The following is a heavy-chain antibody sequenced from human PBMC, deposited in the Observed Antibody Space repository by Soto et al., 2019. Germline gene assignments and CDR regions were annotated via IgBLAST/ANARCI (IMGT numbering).Heavy chain of an antibody. D-gene: IGHD5-12*01. CDR1: GYPFSEHG. CDR3: LRSGYIWLDYDNGMDV. CDR2: ISGFNDNT. V-gene: IGHV1-18*01. J-gene: IGHJ6*02. Sequence: QVHLVQSGPEVKKPGASVKISCEASGYPFSEHGITWVRQAPGQGLEWMGWISGFNDNTNYAQKFQGRVTMTRDTSRSTASMELKSLTSEDTALYYCLRSGYIWLDYDNGMDVWGQGTTVIIS.